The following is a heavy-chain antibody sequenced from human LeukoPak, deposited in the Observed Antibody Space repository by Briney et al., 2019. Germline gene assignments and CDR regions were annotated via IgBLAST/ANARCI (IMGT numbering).Heavy chain of an antibody. CDR2: IYYNGDT. CDR1: GGSISSSRFN. CDR3: ARHASSTSWYYYYYMDV. J-gene: IGHJ6*03. V-gene: IGHV4-39*01. Sequence: SETLSLTCTVSGGSISSSRFNWGWIRQTPGKGLEWIGTIYYNGDTYHNPSLKSRITMSRDTSKNQFSLKLTSVTAADTAMYYCARHASSTSWYYYYYMDVWGKGTTVTVSS. D-gene: IGHD2-2*01.